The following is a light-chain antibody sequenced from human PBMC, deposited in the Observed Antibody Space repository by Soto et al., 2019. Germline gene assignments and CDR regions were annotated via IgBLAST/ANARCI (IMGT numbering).Light chain of an antibody. Sequence: DIEMTQSPSSLSASVGDRVTITCRASLGIIDYLAWYQQNPGKVPKLLIYAASTLQTGVPSRFSGSGSRTDFTLTISSLQPEDVATYYCQKYNSAPLTFGGGTKVEIK. CDR1: LGIIDY. V-gene: IGKV1-27*01. CDR3: QKYNSAPLT. J-gene: IGKJ4*01. CDR2: AAS.